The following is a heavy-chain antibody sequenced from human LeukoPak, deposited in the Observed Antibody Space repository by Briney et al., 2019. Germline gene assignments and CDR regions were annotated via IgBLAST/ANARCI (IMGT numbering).Heavy chain of an antibody. CDR3: ARDSRMLGVPAAMKY. J-gene: IGHJ4*02. V-gene: IGHV3-30*02. CDR1: GFTFSDYY. Sequence: GGSLRLSCAASGFTFSDYYMSWIRQAPGKGLEWVAFIRYDGSNKYYADSVKGRFTISRDNSKNTLYLQMNSLRAEDTAVYYCARDSRMLGVPAAMKYWGQGTLVTVSS. D-gene: IGHD2-2*01. CDR2: IRYDGSNK.